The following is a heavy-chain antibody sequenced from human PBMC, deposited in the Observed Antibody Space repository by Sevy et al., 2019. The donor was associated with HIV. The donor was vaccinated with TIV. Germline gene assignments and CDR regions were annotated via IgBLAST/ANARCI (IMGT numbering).Heavy chain of an antibody. V-gene: IGHV1-69*13. D-gene: IGHD3-22*01. CDR1: GDAFRTDA. CDR3: AMGSSYYGDY. Sequence: ASVKVSCKAFGDAFRTDAISWVRQAPGQGLEWMGEIVPIFHTTHYAQTFQDRVTITADESTNTAYMEIRSLRSVDTAVYFCAMGSSYYGDYWGQGTLVTVSS. J-gene: IGHJ4*02. CDR2: IVPIFHTT.